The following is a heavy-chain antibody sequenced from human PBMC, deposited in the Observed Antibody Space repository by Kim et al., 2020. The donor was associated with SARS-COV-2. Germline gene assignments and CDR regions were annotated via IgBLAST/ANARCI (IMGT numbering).Heavy chain of an antibody. D-gene: IGHD3-10*01. CDR3: TRRNSDSGSRHLDF. V-gene: IGHV3-23*01. J-gene: IGHJ4*02. Sequence: DSVKGRFTISRDNSKNTLYLEMNSLRADDTAVYYCTRRNSDSGSRHLDFWGQGTLVTVSS.